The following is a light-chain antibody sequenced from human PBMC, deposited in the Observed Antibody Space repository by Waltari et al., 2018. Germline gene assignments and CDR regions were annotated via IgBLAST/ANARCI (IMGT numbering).Light chain of an antibody. Sequence: SGCASQSVTNYLAWYQQKPGQAPRLLIYDTSNRATGIPARFSGSGFGTDFTLTISSLEPEDFAVYYCQQRRDWPLTFGGGTKVEIK. V-gene: IGKV3-11*01. CDR3: QQRRDWPLT. CDR1: QSVTNY. J-gene: IGKJ4*01. CDR2: DTS.